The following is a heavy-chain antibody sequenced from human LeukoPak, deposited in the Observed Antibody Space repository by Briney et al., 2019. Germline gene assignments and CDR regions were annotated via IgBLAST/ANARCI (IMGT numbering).Heavy chain of an antibody. CDR3: AKQTSIAVAGMYFDY. D-gene: IGHD6-19*01. CDR2: ISGSGGST. CDR1: GFTFSSYA. J-gene: IGHJ4*02. V-gene: IGHV3-23*01. Sequence: GGSLRLSCAASGFTFSSYAMSWVRQAPGKGLEWVSAISGSGGSTYYADSVKGRFTISRDNSKNTLYLQMNSLRAEDTAVYYCAKQTSIAVAGMYFDYWGQGTLVTVSS.